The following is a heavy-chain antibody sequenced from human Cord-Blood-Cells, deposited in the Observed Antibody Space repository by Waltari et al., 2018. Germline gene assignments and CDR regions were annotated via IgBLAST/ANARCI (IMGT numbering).Heavy chain of an antibody. CDR3: AKDVSITIFGVVSGMDV. Sequence: QVQLVESGGGVVQPGRSLRLSCAASGFPFSRYGMHWVRPAPGKGLEWVAVISYDGSNKYYADSVKGRFTISRDNSKNTLYLQMNSLRAEDTAVYYCAKDVSITIFGVVSGMDVWGQGTTVTVSS. CDR1: GFPFSRYG. V-gene: IGHV3-30*18. D-gene: IGHD3-3*01. J-gene: IGHJ6*02. CDR2: ISYDGSNK.